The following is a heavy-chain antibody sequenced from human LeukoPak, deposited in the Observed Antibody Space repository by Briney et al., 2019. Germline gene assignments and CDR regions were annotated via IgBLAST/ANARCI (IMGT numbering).Heavy chain of an antibody. CDR1: GVPPSTSGVG. J-gene: IGHJ4*02. Sequence: SGPTLAKPTQTLTLTCTFSGVPPSTSGVGGGWIRQPPGTALEWLALIYWNDDKRYSPSLKSRLTITKDTSKNQVVLTMTTMDPVDTATYYCAHSGSSSFFDYWGQGTLVTVSS. D-gene: IGHD6-13*01. V-gene: IGHV2-5*01. CDR3: AHSGSSSFFDY. CDR2: IYWNDDK.